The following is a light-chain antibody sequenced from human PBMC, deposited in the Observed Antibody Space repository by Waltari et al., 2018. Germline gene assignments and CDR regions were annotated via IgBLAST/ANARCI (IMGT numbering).Light chain of an antibody. CDR3: QQSYSAPVT. V-gene: IGKV1-39*01. J-gene: IGKJ4*01. CDR1: HSISSH. CDR2: FAT. Sequence: DIQMTQSPSSLFVSVGDRVTISCRASHSISSHLNWYQQKPGKAPEVLVYFATNLETGVPSRFSGSGSDSDFTLTIDNLEPEDVGTYFCQQSYSAPVTFGGGTKVEIK.